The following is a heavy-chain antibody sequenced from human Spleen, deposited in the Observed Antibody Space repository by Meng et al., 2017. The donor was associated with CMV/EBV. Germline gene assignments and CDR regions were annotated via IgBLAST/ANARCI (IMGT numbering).Heavy chain of an antibody. CDR1: GGSFSAYY. CDR3: AGVKPAAKGYWYFDL. CDR2: INDSGST. D-gene: IGHD2-2*01. J-gene: IGHJ2*01. V-gene: IGHV4-34*01. Sequence: SETLSLTCAVYGGSFSAYYWSWIRQPPGKGLEWIGEINDSGSTNNNPSLKSRVTISVDTSKNQFSLNLSSVTAADTAVYYCAGVKPAAKGYWYFDLWGRGTLVTVSS.